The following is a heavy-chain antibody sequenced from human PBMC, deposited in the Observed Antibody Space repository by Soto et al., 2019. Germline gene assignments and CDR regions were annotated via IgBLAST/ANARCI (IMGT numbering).Heavy chain of an antibody. J-gene: IGHJ5*02. D-gene: IGHD1-1*01. V-gene: IGHV1-69*01. Sequence: QVQLVQSGAEVKKPGSSVKVSCKASGGTFSSYAISWVRQAPGQGLEWMGGIIPIFGTANYAQKFQGRVTITADESTSTAYMELSSLRSEDTAVYYCARLERSRRTTSRWFDPWGQGTLVTVSS. CDR2: IIPIFGTA. CDR1: GGTFSSYA. CDR3: ARLERSRRTTSRWFDP.